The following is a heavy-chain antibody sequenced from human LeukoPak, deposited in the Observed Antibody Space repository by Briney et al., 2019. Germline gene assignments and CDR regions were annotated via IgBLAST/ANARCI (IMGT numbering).Heavy chain of an antibody. D-gene: IGHD2-2*01. J-gene: IGHJ5*02. CDR3: AVYCSSTSCLGWFDP. CDR2: INHSGST. Sequence: SETLSLTCAVYGGSFSGYYWSWIRQPPGKGLEWIGEINHSGSTNYNPSLKSRVTISVGTTKNKFSLKLSSVTAADTAVYYCAVYCSSTSCLGWFDPWGQGTLVTVSS. V-gene: IGHV4-34*01. CDR1: GGSFSGYY.